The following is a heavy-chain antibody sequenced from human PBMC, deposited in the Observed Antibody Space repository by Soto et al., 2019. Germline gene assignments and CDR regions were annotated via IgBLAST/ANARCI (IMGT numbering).Heavy chain of an antibody. V-gene: IGHV4-39*01. CDR2: IYYSGST. J-gene: IGHJ5*02. CDR3: ARHRSGSYQYWFDP. CDR1: GGSISSSSYY. Sequence: QLPLQESGPGLVKPSETLSLTCTVSGGSISSSSYYWGWIRQPPGKGLEWIGSIYYSGSTYYNPSLKSRVTISVDTSKPPFSLKLSSVTAADTAVYYCARHRSGSYQYWFDPWGQGTLVTVSS. D-gene: IGHD1-26*01.